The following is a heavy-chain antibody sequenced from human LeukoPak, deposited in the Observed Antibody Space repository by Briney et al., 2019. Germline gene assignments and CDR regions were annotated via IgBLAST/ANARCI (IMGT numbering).Heavy chain of an antibody. D-gene: IGHD6-13*01. CDR2: ISSSSSYI. Sequence: PGGSLRLSCAASGFTFCSYSMNWVRQAPGKGLEWVSSISSSSSYIYYADSVKGRFTISRDNAKNSLYLQMNSLRAEDTAVYYCASDRKGSSYYYYMDVWGKGTTVTVSS. J-gene: IGHJ6*03. CDR3: ASDRKGSSYYYYMDV. V-gene: IGHV3-21*01. CDR1: GFTFCSYS.